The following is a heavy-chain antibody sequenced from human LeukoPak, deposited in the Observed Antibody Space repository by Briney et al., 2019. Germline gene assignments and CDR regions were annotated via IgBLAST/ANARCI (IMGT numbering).Heavy chain of an antibody. V-gene: IGHV4-59*01. CDR3: ARVGYYDSSGYFMAGWFDP. CDR2: IYYSGST. CDR1: GGSISSYY. Sequence: SETLSLTCTVSGGSISSYYWSWIRQPPGKGLEWIGYIYYSGSTNYNPSLKGRVTISVDTSKNQFSLKLSSVTAADTAVYYCARVGYYDSSGYFMAGWFDPWGQGTLVTVSS. J-gene: IGHJ5*02. D-gene: IGHD3-22*01.